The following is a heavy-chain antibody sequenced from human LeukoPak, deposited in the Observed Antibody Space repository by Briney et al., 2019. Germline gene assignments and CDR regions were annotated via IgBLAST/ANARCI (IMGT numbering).Heavy chain of an antibody. J-gene: IGHJ3*02. CDR1: GFTFGDYA. CDR2: IRSKAYGGTT. Sequence: GGSLRLSCTASGFTFGDYAMSWVRQAPGKGLEWVGFIRSKAYGGTTEYAASVKGRFTISRDDSKSIAYLQMNSLKTEDTAVYYCTRGGRHDFWSGYHYDAFDIWGQGTMVTVSS. V-gene: IGHV3-49*04. CDR3: TRGGRHDFWSGYHYDAFDI. D-gene: IGHD3-3*01.